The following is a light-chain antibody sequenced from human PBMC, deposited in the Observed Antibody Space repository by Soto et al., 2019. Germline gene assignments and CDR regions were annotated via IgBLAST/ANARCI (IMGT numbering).Light chain of an antibody. CDR1: QTVGKD. J-gene: IGKJ1*01. V-gene: IGKV3-20*01. Sequence: IVLTQSPATLSLSPGERASLSCRASQTVGKDLAWYQQKPGRAPRLLFYSASSRATGIPDRFSGSGSGTDFTLTISRLEPEDFAVYYCHHFGSLPETFGQGTNVE. CDR3: HHFGSLPET. CDR2: SAS.